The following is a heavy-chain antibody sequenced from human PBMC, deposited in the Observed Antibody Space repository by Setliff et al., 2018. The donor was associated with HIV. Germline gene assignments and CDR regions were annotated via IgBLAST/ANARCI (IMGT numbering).Heavy chain of an antibody. CDR3: ARDEWLLDWSFDL. D-gene: IGHD3-3*01. CDR2: ISHSGST. CDR1: GIPIDRVYS. J-gene: IGHJ2*01. V-gene: IGHV4-38-2*02. Sequence: PSQTLSLTCGVSGIPIDRVYSWAWIRQPPGKGLEWIGTISHSGSTHYNSPLQGRISISIDTSKNQFSLTLTSVTAADTAMYYCARDEWLLDWSFDLWGRGTLVTVSS.